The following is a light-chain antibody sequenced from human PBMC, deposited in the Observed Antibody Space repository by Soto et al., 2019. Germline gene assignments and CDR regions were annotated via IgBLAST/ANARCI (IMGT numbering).Light chain of an antibody. V-gene: IGKV3-20*01. CDR2: GAS. CDR3: QQYGSSRRT. Sequence: EIVMTQSPATLSVSPGERATFSCRASQSAGNFLAWYQQKPGQAPRLLIYGASSRATGIPDRFSGSGSGTDFTLTISRLEPEDFAVYYCQQYGSSRRTFGQGTKVDIK. J-gene: IGKJ1*01. CDR1: QSAGNF.